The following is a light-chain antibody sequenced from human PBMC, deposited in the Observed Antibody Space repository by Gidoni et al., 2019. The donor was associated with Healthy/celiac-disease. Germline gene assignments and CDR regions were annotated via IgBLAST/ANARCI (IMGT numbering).Light chain of an antibody. CDR2: GAS. J-gene: IGKJ1*01. CDR3: QQYGSSPRT. CDR1: QSVSSGY. V-gene: IGKV3-20*01. Sequence: EIVLTQSPGTLSLSPGERATLSCRASQSVSSGYLAWYQQKPGQAPRLLIYGASSRATGIPDRFSGSGSGTDFTLTISVLEPEDFAVYYCQQYGSSPRTFGQGTKVEIK.